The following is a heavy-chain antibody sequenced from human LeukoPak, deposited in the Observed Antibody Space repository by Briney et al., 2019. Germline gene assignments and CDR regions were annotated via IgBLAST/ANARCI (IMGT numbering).Heavy chain of an antibody. CDR1: GFTFSNCA. V-gene: IGHV3-23*01. J-gene: IGHJ4*02. CDR2: IGGSDGVT. D-gene: IGHD3-10*01. CDR3: AKRPNSDSGSYYFDH. Sequence: GGSLRLSCAASGFTFSNCAMSWVRQAPGKGLEWVSAIGGSDGVTLYAGSVKGRFTVFRDNSKNTLYLEMSNLRVEDTALYYCAKRPNSDSGSYYFDHWGQGTLVTVSS.